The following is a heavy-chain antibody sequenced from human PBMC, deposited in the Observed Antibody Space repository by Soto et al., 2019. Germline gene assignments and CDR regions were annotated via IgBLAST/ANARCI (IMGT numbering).Heavy chain of an antibody. J-gene: IGHJ3*02. D-gene: IGHD6-13*01. CDR1: GFTFSSYG. Sequence: QVQLVESGGGVVQPGRSLRLSCAASGFTFSSYGMHWVRQAPGKGLEWVAVISYDGSNKYYADCVKGRFTISRDKSKNTRYLKMKSLRAEDTAVYYCAKDRGGYSSSWYLAAFDIWGQGTMVTVSS. V-gene: IGHV3-30*18. CDR2: ISYDGSNK. CDR3: AKDRGGYSSSWYLAAFDI.